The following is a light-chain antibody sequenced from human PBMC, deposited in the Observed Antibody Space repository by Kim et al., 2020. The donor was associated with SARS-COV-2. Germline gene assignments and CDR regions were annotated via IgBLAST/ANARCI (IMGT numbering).Light chain of an antibody. CDR3: QAWDSSTAV. CDR1: KLGNKY. CDR2: QDS. V-gene: IGLV3-1*01. Sequence: GAPGQTASISCSGDKLGNKYTCWYQQKPGQSPLLVLFQDSKRPSGIPERFSGSNSGNTATLTISGTQATDEADYYCQAWDSSTAVFGGGTQLTVL. J-gene: IGLJ3*02.